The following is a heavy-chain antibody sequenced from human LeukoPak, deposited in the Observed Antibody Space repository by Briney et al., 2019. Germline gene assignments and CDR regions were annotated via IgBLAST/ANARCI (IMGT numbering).Heavy chain of an antibody. V-gene: IGHV4-34*01. CDR3: ARSSTVTTSDFDY. D-gene: IGHD4-17*01. Sequence: SETLSLTCAVYGGSFSGHYWSWIRQPPGKGLEWIGEINHSGSTNYNPSLKSRVTISVDTSKNQFSLKLSSVTAADTAVYYCARSSTVTTSDFDYWGQGTLVTVSS. CDR1: GGSFSGHY. CDR2: INHSGST. J-gene: IGHJ4*02.